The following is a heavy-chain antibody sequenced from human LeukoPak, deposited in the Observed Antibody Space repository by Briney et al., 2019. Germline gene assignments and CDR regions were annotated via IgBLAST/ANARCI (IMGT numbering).Heavy chain of an antibody. CDR3: ARASGGNSANYYYYGMDV. CDR1: GYTFTGYY. CDR2: INPNSGGT. V-gene: IGHV1-2*04. Sequence: ASVKVSCKASGYTFTGYYMHWVRQPPGQGLEWMGWINPNSGGTNYAQKFQGWVTMTRDTSISTAYMELSRLRSDDTAVYYCARASGGNSANYYYYGMDVWGQGTTVTVSS. J-gene: IGHJ6*02. D-gene: IGHD4-23*01.